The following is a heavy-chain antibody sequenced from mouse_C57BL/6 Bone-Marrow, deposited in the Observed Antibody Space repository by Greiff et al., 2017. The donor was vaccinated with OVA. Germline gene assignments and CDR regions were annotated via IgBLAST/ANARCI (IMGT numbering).Heavy chain of an antibody. Sequence: QVQLQQSGPELVKPGASVKLSCKASGYTFTSYWMHWVKQRPGQGLEWIGIIHPNSGSTNYNEKFTSKATLTVDKSTSTAYMQLSSLTSEDSAVYYCAREGTTVVGETWFAYWGQGTLVTVSA. J-gene: IGHJ3*01. D-gene: IGHD1-1*01. CDR3: AREGTTVVGETWFAY. CDR2: IHPNSGST. V-gene: IGHV1-64*01. CDR1: GYTFTSYW.